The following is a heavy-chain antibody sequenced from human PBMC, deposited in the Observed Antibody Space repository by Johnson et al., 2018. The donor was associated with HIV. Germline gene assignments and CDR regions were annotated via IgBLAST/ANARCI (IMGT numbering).Heavy chain of an antibody. CDR3: ASDLYCSGGSCQGGAFDI. V-gene: IGHV3-66*01. Sequence: MLLVESGGGLVKPGGSLRLSCAASGFTFSDYYMSWIRQAPGKGLEWVSIIYSGGSTYYADSVKGRFTISRDNSKNTLYLQMNSLRADDTAVYYCASDLYCSGGSCQGGAFDIWGQGTMVTVSS. CDR2: IYSGGST. J-gene: IGHJ3*02. D-gene: IGHD2-15*01. CDR1: GFTFSDYY.